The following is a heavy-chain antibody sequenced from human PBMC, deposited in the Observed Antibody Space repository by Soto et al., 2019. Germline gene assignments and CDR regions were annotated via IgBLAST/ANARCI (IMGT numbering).Heavy chain of an antibody. CDR2: ISSSSA. J-gene: IGHJ4*01. V-gene: IGHV3-21*01. Sequence: GGSLRRSCTASGFTFSSDTMNWVRQAPGKGRELVSSISSSSAYADSMKGRFTISRDNAKNSLYLRMNSLRAEDTAVYYCAKFQTKLADYGGSYFDYWGQGTLVTVSS. CDR3: AKFQTKLADYGGSYFDY. D-gene: IGHD4-17*01. CDR1: GFTFSSDT.